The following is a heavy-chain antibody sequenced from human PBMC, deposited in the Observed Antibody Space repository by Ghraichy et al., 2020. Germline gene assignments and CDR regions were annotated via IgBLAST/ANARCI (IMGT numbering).Heavy chain of an antibody. CDR3: ARARMDYYDSSGYRRASYYFDY. J-gene: IGHJ4*02. CDR2: INPSGVST. CDR1: GYTFTSYY. V-gene: IGHV1-46*01. D-gene: IGHD3-22*01. Sequence: GESLNISCKASGYTFTSYYMHWVRQAPGQGLEWMGIINPSGVSTSYAQKFQGRVTMTRDTSTSTVYMELSSLRSEDTAVYYCARARMDYYDSSGYRRASYYFDYWGQGTLVTVSS.